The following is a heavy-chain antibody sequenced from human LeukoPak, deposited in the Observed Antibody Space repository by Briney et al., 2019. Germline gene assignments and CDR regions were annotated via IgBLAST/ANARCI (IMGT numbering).Heavy chain of an antibody. V-gene: IGHV3-23*01. D-gene: IGHD3-10*01. CDR2: ISGSGGSI. CDR3: AKDRGWFGGSLANFDD. J-gene: IGHJ4*02. Sequence: GGSLRLSCAGSGFTFSTYGMTWVRQAPGKGLEWVSAISGSGGSIYYADSVKGRFTISRDNSKNTLFLQMNSLRAEDTAVYYCAKDRGWFGGSLANFDDWGQGTLVTVSS. CDR1: GFTFSTYG.